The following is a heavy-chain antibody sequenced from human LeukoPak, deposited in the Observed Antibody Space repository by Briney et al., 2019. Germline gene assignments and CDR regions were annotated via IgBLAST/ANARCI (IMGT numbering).Heavy chain of an antibody. D-gene: IGHD1-7*01. CDR1: GGSISSSSYS. CDR3: AGGTWEGTTSWERDF. V-gene: IGHV4-39*01. Sequence: SETLSLTCTVSGGSISSSSYSWGWIRQPPGKGLEWIGSIYYSGSTYYNPSLKSRVTISVDTSKNQFSLKLSSVTAADTAVYYCAGGTWEGTTSWERDFWGQGTLVTVSS. J-gene: IGHJ4*02. CDR2: IYYSGST.